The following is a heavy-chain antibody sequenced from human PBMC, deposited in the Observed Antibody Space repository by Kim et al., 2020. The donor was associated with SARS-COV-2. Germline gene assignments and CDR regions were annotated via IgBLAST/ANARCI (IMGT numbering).Heavy chain of an antibody. D-gene: IGHD3-3*01. CDR2: IGSRGDNT. J-gene: IGHJ4*02. CDR3: VKDRTEWPTDS. V-gene: IGHV3-23*01. CDR1: GFTFNRFS. Sequence: GGSLRLSCAASGFTFNRFSMSWVRQAPGKGLEWVSSIGSRGDNTYYADYVKGRFTISRDNSYNTLYLQMNSLRADDTAVYYCVKDRTEWPTDSWGQGTL.